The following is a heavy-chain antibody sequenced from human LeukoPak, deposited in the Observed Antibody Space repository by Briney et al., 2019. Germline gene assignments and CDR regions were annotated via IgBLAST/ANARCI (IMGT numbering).Heavy chain of an antibody. V-gene: IGHV4-34*01. Sequence: SETLSLTCAVYGGSFSGHYWSWIRQPPGGGLEWIGEINHSGSTNYNPTLKSRVTVSVDMSKNQFSLKMRSVTAADTAVYYCARAREAVAIDYWGQGTPVTVSS. J-gene: IGHJ4*02. CDR1: GGSFSGHY. CDR3: ARAREAVAIDY. CDR2: INHSGST. D-gene: IGHD6-19*01.